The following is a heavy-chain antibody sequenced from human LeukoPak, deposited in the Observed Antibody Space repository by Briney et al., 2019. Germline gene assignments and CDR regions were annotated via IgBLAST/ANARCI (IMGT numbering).Heavy chain of an antibody. V-gene: IGHV4-59*08. CDR1: GGSIGSYY. Sequence: PSETLSLTCTVSGGSIGSYYWSWIRQTPGKGLEWIGYIYYSGSTNYNPSLKSRVTISVDTSKNQFSLKLSSVTAADTAVYYCARRYYYDSSGWSDAFDIWGQGTMVTVSS. CDR2: IYYSGST. CDR3: ARRYYYDSSGWSDAFDI. J-gene: IGHJ3*02. D-gene: IGHD3-22*01.